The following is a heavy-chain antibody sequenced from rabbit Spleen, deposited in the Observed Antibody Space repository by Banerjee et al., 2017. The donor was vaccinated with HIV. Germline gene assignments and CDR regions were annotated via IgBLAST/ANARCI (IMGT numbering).Heavy chain of an antibody. D-gene: IGHD2-1*01. CDR3: VRDQAGDADYGPYYLNL. Sequence: QEQLEESGGDLVKPGASLTLTCKASGVSLNDKDVMCWVRQAPGKGLEWIACINAVTGKAVYASWAKGRFTFSKTSSTTVTLQMTSLTAADTATYFCVRDQAGDADYGPYYLNLWGQGTLVT. V-gene: IGHV1S45*01. J-gene: IGHJ4*01. CDR1: GVSLNDKDV. CDR2: INAVTGKA.